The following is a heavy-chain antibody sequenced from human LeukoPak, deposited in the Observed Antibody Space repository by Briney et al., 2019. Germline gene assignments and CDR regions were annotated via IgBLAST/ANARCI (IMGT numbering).Heavy chain of an antibody. CDR2: IYYTGGT. J-gene: IGHJ4*02. CDR1: GVSPSNFY. D-gene: IGHD6-13*01. CDR3: ARRNPDSNNWLYY. V-gene: IGHV4-59*08. Sequence: MASETLFLTCTVSGVSPSNFYWSWIRQPPGKGLEWIGYIYYTGGTTYNPSLKSRVTISVDTSKNQFSLNLTSVTAADTAVYYCARRNPDSNNWLYYWGQGTLVTVSS.